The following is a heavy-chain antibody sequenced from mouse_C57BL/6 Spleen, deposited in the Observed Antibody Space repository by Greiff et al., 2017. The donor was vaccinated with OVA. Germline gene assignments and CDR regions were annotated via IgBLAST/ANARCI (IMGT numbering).Heavy chain of an antibody. Sequence: QVQLQQSGPELVRPGVSVKISCKGSGYTFTAYAMHWVNQRHANSLEWIGVISTYYGDANYNPTFKDKATITVDKTSSTAYMELDKLTSEDSAVYYCARKESYYYGSRDYFDYWGQGTTLTVSS. CDR2: ISTYYGDA. V-gene: IGHV1-67*01. J-gene: IGHJ2*01. D-gene: IGHD1-1*01. CDR3: ARKESYYYGSRDYFDY. CDR1: GYTFTAYA.